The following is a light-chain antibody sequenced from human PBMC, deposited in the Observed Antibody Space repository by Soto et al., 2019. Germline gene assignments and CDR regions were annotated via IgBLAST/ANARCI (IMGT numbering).Light chain of an antibody. CDR2: GAS. J-gene: IGKJ2*01. CDR3: QQYGSSPHT. CDR1: QSVSSSY. V-gene: IGKV3-20*01. Sequence: EIVLTQSPGTLSLSPGERATLSCRASQSVSSSYLAWYQHKPGQAPRLLIYGASSRATGIPDRFSGSGAGADFIITISRLEPEDFAVYYCQQYGSSPHTFGQGTKLEIK.